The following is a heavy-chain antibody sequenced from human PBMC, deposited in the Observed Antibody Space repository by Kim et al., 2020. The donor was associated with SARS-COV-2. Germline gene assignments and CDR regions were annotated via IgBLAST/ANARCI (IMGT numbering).Heavy chain of an antibody. Sequence: GGSLRLSCAASGITVSSNYMSWVRQAPGKWLEWVSVIYSGGSTFYADSVKGRFTISRHNSKNTLYLQMNSLRAEDTAVYYCARDAASYGMDVWGQGTTVTVS. CDR3: ARDAASYGMDV. CDR2: IYSGGST. CDR1: GITVSSNY. J-gene: IGHJ6*02. V-gene: IGHV3-53*04.